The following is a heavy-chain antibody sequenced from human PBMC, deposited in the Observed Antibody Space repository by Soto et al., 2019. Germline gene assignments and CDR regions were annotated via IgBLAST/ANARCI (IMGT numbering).Heavy chain of an antibody. V-gene: IGHV4-59*01. CDR2: ISYSGST. CDR1: GGSISSYY. CDR3: ARHAFHISGFTDY. J-gene: IGHJ4*02. Sequence: SETLSLTCTVSGGSISSYYWSWIRQPPGKGLEWIGYISYSGSTNYNPSLKSRVTISVDTSKSQFSLKLSSVTAADTAVYYCARHAFHISGFTDYWGQGTLVTFSS. D-gene: IGHD6-19*01.